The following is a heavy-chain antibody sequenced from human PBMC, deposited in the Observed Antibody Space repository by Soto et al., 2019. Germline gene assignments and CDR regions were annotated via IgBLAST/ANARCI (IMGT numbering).Heavy chain of an antibody. Sequence: QLHLVQSGAVVKKPGASVTVSCSASGYPVTAYYMHWVRQAPGRGVEWMGGINPATGAAKYTPTFQGRVTMTRDTATSTVFMELSGLTSEDTAVFYCARGGGVGVAGSAAFDMWGQGTLVTVSS. D-gene: IGHD3-3*01. J-gene: IGHJ3*02. CDR1: GYPVTAYY. CDR3: ARGGGVGVAGSAAFDM. CDR2: INPATGAA. V-gene: IGHV1-2*02.